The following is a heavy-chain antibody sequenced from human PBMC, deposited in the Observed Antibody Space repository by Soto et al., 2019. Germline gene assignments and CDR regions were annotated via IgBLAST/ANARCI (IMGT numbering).Heavy chain of an antibody. V-gene: IGHV3-23*01. D-gene: IGHD2-15*01. CDR1: GITFSNYM. CDR3: APHVYCSGGSCQYDAFAI. J-gene: IGHJ3*02. CDR2: ITAGGDGT. Sequence: EVQVLESGGGLVQPGGSLRLSCEASGITFSNYMMTWIRQAPGKGLEWVSTITAGGDGTYYADSVKGRFTMSRETSKNTRYLQMNSRRAEDTAVYYCAPHVYCSGGSCQYDAFAIRGQGTMVTVSS.